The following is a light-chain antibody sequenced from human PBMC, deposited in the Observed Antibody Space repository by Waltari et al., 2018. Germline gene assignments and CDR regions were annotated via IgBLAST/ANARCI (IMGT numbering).Light chain of an antibody. J-gene: IGLJ2*01. V-gene: IGLV1-40*01. CDR1: GSNIGAYD. CDR3: QSYDTSLSVV. Sequence: QSVLTQPPSVSGAPGQRVTLSCTGSGSNIGAYDVHWYQHRPGKAPPLLIYGVNNRSAGVPDRFFGSKSGTSASLAITSLRAEDEGVYYCQSYDTSLSVVFGGGTKLTVL. CDR2: GVN.